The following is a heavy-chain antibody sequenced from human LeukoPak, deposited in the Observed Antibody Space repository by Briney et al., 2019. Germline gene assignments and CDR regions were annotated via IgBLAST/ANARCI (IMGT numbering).Heavy chain of an antibody. Sequence: GGSLRLSCAASGFTFSCYGMNWVRQAPGKGLEWVAVISYDGSNKYYADSVKGRFTISRDNSKNTLYLQMNSLRAEDTAVYYCARDPGEYYYDSSGTRLFDYWGQGTLVTVSS. CDR2: ISYDGSNK. J-gene: IGHJ4*02. D-gene: IGHD3-22*01. CDR1: GFTFSCYG. V-gene: IGHV3-30*19. CDR3: ARDPGEYYYDSSGTRLFDY.